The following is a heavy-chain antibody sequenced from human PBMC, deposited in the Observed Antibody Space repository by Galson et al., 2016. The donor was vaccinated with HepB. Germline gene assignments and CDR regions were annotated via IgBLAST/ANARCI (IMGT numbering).Heavy chain of an antibody. V-gene: IGHV3-74*01. Sequence: SLRLSCAVSGFTFSNYWMHWVRQAPGKGLMWISRVNGDGTNIAYADSVKGRFTISRDNAKDTIYLEMNGLRAEDTAVYYCARDSVFPLSKGVPFDNWGQGTPVTVSA. CDR3: ARDSVFPLSKGVPFDN. CDR1: GFTFSNYW. J-gene: IGHJ4*02. D-gene: IGHD3-10*01. CDR2: VNGDGTNI.